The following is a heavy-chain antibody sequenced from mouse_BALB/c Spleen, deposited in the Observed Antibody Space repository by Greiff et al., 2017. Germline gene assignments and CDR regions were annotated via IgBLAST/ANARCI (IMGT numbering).Heavy chain of an antibody. D-gene: IGHD2-4*01. Sequence: VQGVESGPGLVAPSQSLPITCPASGFSLTSHGVTWVRQPPGQGLEWLGVIRGDGSPNYPSALISRLSISKDISKSQVFLKLNSLQTDDTAAYYCARHDDGYYAMDCRDRGASVTITS. CDR3: ARHDDGYYAMDC. V-gene: IGHV2-3*01. J-gene: IGHJ4*01. CDR1: GFSLTSHG. CDR2: IRGDGSP.